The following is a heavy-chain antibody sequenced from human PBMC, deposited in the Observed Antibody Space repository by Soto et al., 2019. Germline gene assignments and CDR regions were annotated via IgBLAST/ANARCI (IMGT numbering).Heavy chain of an antibody. CDR2: IYYSGST. V-gene: IGHV4-39*01. CDR3: ARHSSRYNWFDP. D-gene: IGHD2-2*01. Sequence: PSETLSLTCTVSGGSISSSSYYWSWIRQPPGKGLEWIGSIYYSGSTYYNPSLKSRVTISVDTSKNQFSLKLSSVTAADTAVYYCARHSSRYNWFDPWGQGTLVTVSS. CDR1: GGSISSSSYY. J-gene: IGHJ5*02.